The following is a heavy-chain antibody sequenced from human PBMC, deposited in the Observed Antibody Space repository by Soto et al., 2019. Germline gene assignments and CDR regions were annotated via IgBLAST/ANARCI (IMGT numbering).Heavy chain of an antibody. CDR2: IFDTGKT. Sequence: QVQLQESGSGLVKPSQTLSLTCAVSGGSISTGGCSWSWIRLPPGRALEWIGYIFDTGKTYYSASLKSRVTRSLDRAQKQFSLMSESLTAAAAAMYVCACLDGYHRYCDLWGRGTV. CDR3: ACLDGYHRYCDL. CDR1: GGSISTGGCS. V-gene: IGHV4-30-2*01. J-gene: IGHJ2*01. D-gene: IGHD5-12*01.